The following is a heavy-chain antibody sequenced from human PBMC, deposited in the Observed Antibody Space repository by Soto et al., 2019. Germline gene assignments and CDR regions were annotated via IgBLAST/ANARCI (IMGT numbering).Heavy chain of an antibody. CDR3: AKYYDFWSGYGPMDYYGMDV. CDR2: ISGSGGST. D-gene: IGHD3-3*01. V-gene: IGHV3-23*01. CDR1: GFTFSSYA. J-gene: IGHJ6*02. Sequence: PGGSLRLSCAASGFTFSSYAMSWVRQAPGKGLEWVSAISGSGGSTYYADSVKGRFTISRDNSKNTLYLQMNSLRAEDTAVYYCAKYYDFWSGYGPMDYYGMDVWGQGTTVTVSS.